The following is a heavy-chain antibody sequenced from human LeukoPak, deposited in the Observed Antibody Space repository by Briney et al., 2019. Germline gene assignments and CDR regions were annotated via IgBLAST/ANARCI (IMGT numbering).Heavy chain of an antibody. Sequence: TSETLSLTCTVSGASINSTNYYWAWIRLPRRMGLEWIGTVSYSGNTYYNPSLKSRVAISADTSKKQISLNLISVTAADAAVYYCARHAGTYYDFWSGYFNYFDPWGQGTLVTVSS. CDR2: VSYSGNT. D-gene: IGHD3-3*01. V-gene: IGHV4-39*01. J-gene: IGHJ5*02. CDR3: ARHAGTYYDFWSGYFNYFDP. CDR1: GASINSTNYY.